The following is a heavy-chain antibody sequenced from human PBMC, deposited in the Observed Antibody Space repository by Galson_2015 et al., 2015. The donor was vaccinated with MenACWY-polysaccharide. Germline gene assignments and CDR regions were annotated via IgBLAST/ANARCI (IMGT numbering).Heavy chain of an antibody. Sequence: SLRLSCAVSGFTFKNYWMSWVRQAPGKGLEWVANIKKDGSEKHCVDFVKGRFTISRDNGRSSLYLQMDGLRAEDTAVYYCARGHYGMDGWGQGTTVIVS. J-gene: IGHJ6*02. V-gene: IGHV3-7*01. CDR3: ARGHYGMDG. CDR1: GFTFKNYW. CDR2: IKKDGSEK.